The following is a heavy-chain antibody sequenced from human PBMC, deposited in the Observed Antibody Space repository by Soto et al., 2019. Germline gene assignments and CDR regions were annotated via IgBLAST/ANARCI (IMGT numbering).Heavy chain of an antibody. CDR3: VSLIAAAGALNY. CDR1: GGSISSGGYY. CDR2: IYYSGST. D-gene: IGHD6-13*01. V-gene: IGHV4-31*03. J-gene: IGHJ4*02. Sequence: SETLSLTCTVSGGSISSGGYYWSWIRQHPGKGLEWIGYIYYSGSTYYNPSLKSRVTISVDTSKNQFSLKLSSVTAADTAVYYCVSLIAAAGALNYWGQGTLVTVSS.